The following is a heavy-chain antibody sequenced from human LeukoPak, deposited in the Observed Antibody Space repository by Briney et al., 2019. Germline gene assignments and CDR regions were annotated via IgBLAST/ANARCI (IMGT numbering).Heavy chain of an antibody. V-gene: IGHV1-2*02. CDR2: INPNSGGT. Sequence: ASVKVSCKASGYTFTGYYMHWVRQAPGQGLEWMGWINPNSGGTNYAQKFQGRVTMTRDTSISTAYMELSRLRSDDTAVYYCAREPTYYYDSSGYSDPPDYWGQGTLVTVSS. CDR3: AREPTYYYDSSGYSDPPDY. CDR1: GYTFTGYY. J-gene: IGHJ4*02. D-gene: IGHD3-22*01.